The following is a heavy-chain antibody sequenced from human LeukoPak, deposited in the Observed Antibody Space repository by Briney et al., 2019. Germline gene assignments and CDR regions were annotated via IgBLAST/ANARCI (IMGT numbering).Heavy chain of an antibody. V-gene: IGHV3-53*04. D-gene: IGHD3-10*01. Sequence: GGSLRLSCAASGFTVSSNYMSWVRQAPGKGLEWVSVIYSGGSTYYADSVKGRFTISRHNSKNTLYLQMSSLRSEDTAVYYCARGGFTTMVRGVIITLDAFDIWGQGTMVTVSS. CDR2: IYSGGST. J-gene: IGHJ3*02. CDR1: GFTVSSNY. CDR3: ARGGFTTMVRGVIITLDAFDI.